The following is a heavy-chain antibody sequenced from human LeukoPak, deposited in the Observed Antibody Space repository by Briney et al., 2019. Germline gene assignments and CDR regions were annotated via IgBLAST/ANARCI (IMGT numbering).Heavy chain of an antibody. V-gene: IGHV4-59*01. CDR2: IYYSGST. J-gene: IGHJ4*02. D-gene: IGHD3-9*01. CDR3: ARVHYDILTGYYQADY. CDR1: GGSISSYC. Sequence: SETLSLTCTVSGGSISSYCWSWIRQPTGKGLEWIGYIYYSGSTNYNPSLKSRVTISVDTSKNQFSLKLSSVTAADTAVYYCARVHYDILTGYYQADYWGQGTLVTVSS.